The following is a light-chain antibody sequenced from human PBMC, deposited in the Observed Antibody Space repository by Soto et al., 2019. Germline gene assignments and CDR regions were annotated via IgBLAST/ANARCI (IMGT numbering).Light chain of an antibody. CDR1: QNVINTH. CDR3: QQCSCSPRT. V-gene: IGKV3-20*01. Sequence: EIVLTQSPPTLSLSPGEKATLSCSASQNVINTHLDWYQHKPGHAARLLIFNASTMPAGTRARFSGRGSGTDFTLTISRLVPEDSAVYFCQQCSCSPRTFGQGSK. CDR2: NAS. J-gene: IGKJ1*01.